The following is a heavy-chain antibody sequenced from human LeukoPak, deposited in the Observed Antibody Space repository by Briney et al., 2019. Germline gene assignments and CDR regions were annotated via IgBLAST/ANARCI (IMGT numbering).Heavy chain of an antibody. Sequence: SETLSLTCTVSGGSISNYYWSWIRQPRGKGLEGIGYIYYSGSTTYNPTLASRITISVDHPKNQFSLQLRSVTAADTGVYYCARGFYRSGWYKPCDPWGQGTLVTVSS. D-gene: IGHD6-19*01. CDR3: ARGFYRSGWYKPCDP. V-gene: IGHV4-59*01. CDR1: GGSISNYY. J-gene: IGHJ5*02. CDR2: IYYSGST.